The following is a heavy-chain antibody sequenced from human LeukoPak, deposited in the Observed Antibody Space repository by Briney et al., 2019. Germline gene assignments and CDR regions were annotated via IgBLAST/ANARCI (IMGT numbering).Heavy chain of an antibody. CDR3: AKDPAVVTSGYFDY. CDR2: ISGSGGST. V-gene: IGHV3-23*01. J-gene: IGHJ4*02. CDR1: GFTLSSYA. D-gene: IGHD4-23*01. Sequence: GGSLRLSCAASGFTLSSYAMSWVRQAPGKGLSWASAISGSGGSTYYADSVKGRFTISRDNSKNTLYLQMNSLRAEDTAVYYCAKDPAVVTSGYFDYWGQGTLVTVSS.